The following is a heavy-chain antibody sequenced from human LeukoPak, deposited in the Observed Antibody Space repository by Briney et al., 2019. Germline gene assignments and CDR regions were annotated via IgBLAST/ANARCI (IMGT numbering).Heavy chain of an antibody. CDR2: INPSGGST. CDR3: ASIPLADYGDY. V-gene: IGHV1-46*01. D-gene: IGHD2-21*01. J-gene: IGHJ4*02. Sequence: ASVKVSCKASGYTFTSYYMHWVRQAPGQGLEWMGIINPSGGSTSYAQKFQGRVTMTRDTSTSTVYMELSSLRSEDTAVYHCASIPLADYGDYWGQGTLVTVSS. CDR1: GYTFTSYY.